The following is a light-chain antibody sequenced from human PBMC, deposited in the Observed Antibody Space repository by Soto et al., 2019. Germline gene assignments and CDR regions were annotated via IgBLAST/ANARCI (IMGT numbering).Light chain of an antibody. Sequence: QSALTQPASVSGSPGQSITISCTGTSGDVGGYNYVSWYQHHPGEVPKLLIYEVSNRLSGVSDRFSGSKSGNTASLTISGLQADDEADYYCFSFRVSSYVFGTGTKLTV. CDR1: SGDVGGYNY. V-gene: IGLV2-14*01. CDR3: FSFRVSSYV. CDR2: EVS. J-gene: IGLJ1*01.